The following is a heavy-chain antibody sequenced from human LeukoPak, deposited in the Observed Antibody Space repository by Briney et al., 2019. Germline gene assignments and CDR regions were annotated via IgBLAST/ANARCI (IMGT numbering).Heavy chain of an antibody. D-gene: IGHD2-2*01. CDR1: GFTFRNYA. CDR3: AKGVFCSSTSCYYYYYGMDV. V-gene: IGHV3-23*01. Sequence: GGSLRLSCAASGFTFRNYAMSWVRQAPGKGLEWVSTISGSGDNTHYADFVKGRFTISRDNSKNTLYLQMNSLRAEDTAVYYCAKGVFCSSTSCYYYYYGMDVWGQGTTVTVSS. J-gene: IGHJ6*02. CDR2: ISGSGDNT.